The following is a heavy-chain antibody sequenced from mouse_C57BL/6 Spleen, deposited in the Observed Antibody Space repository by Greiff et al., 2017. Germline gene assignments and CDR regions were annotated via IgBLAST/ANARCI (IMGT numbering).Heavy chain of an antibody. CDR1: GFTFSSYA. Sequence: EVQLMESGGGLVKPGASLKLSCAASGFTFSSYAMSWVRQTPEQRLEWVATISDGGSYTYYPDNVKGRFTISRDNAKNNLYLQMSHLKSEDTAMYYCARDYGSSYFDCWGQGATLTVAS. J-gene: IGHJ2*01. D-gene: IGHD1-1*01. V-gene: IGHV5-4*01. CDR2: ISDGGSYT. CDR3: ARDYGSSYFDC.